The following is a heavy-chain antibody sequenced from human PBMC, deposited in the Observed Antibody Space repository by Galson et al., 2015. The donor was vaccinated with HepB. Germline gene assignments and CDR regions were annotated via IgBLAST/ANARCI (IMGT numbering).Heavy chain of an antibody. Sequence: SLRLSCAASGFRFRDYAMHWVRQAPGKGLEWVSGINWNSATIGYSDSAKGRFTTSRDNAKSSLYLQMDSLRPEDTALYYCVKVIQHSHYMDVWGKGTTVTVS. D-gene: IGHD1-1*01. J-gene: IGHJ6*03. CDR3: VKVIQHSHYMDV. CDR2: INWNSATI. CDR1: GFRFRDYA. V-gene: IGHV3-9*01.